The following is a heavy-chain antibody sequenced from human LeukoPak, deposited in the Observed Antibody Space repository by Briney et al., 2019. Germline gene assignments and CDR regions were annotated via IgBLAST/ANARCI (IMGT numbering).Heavy chain of an antibody. CDR2: ISASAFTT. Sequence: GGSLRLSCAASGFTFSTYAMTWVCHAPGKGLEWVSTISASAFTTYYADSVKGRFTISRDNSKNTLHLQMNSLNAEDTALYYCAKVMSPTWRGGTYTLDVWGQGTTVTVS. V-gene: IGHV3-23*01. D-gene: IGHD2-15*01. CDR1: GFTFSTYA. J-gene: IGHJ6*02. CDR3: AKVMSPTWRGGTYTLDV.